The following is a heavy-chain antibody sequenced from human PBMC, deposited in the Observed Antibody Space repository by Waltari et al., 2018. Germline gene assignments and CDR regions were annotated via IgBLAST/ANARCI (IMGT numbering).Heavy chain of an antibody. Sequence: EVQLVVSGGGLVTPGGSLRLTCAASGFPFSRYSVNWVRQAPGKGLEWVSSISSSSSYIYYADSVKGRFTISRDNAKNSLYLQMNSLRAEDTAVYYCARDSETAAAGRWGYWGQGTLVTVSS. CDR2: ISSSSSYI. CDR3: ARDSETAAAGRWGY. D-gene: IGHD6-13*01. V-gene: IGHV3-21*01. CDR1: GFPFSRYS. J-gene: IGHJ4*02.